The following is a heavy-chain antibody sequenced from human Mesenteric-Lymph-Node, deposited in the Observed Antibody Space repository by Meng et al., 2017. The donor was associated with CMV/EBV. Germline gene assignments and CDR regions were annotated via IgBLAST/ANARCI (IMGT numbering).Heavy chain of an antibody. CDR3: ARDRAHAFGI. Sequence: SQTLSLTCAISGDSVSSNSAAWAWIRQSPSRGLEWLARTYYRSKWYNDYAVSVKSRITINSDTSKNQFSLQLNSVTPEDTAMYYCARDRAHAFGIWDQGTMVTVSS. CDR1: GDSVSSNSAA. V-gene: IGHV6-1*01. D-gene: IGHD3-10*01. CDR2: TYYRSKWYN. J-gene: IGHJ3*02.